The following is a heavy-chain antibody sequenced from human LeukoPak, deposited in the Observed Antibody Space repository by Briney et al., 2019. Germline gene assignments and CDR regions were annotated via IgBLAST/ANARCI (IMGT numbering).Heavy chain of an antibody. CDR3: TRGQDGYDDY. CDR2: IYVSEST. V-gene: IGHV4-4*07. D-gene: IGHD5-24*01. CDR1: GGSISGYY. Sequence: SETLSLTCTVSGGSISGYYWNWIRQPAGKGLEWIGRIYVSESTNYNPSLKSRVTMSVDTSKNQFSLKMSSVTAADTAVYYCTRGQDGYDDYWGQGTQVTVSS. J-gene: IGHJ4*02.